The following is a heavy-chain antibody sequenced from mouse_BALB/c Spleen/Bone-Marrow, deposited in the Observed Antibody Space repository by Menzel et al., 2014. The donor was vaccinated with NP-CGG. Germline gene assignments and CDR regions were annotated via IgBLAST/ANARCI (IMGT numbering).Heavy chain of an antibody. D-gene: IGHD2-2*01. CDR1: GYSFTTYW. CDR3: TRGDGYGGFAY. J-gene: IGHJ3*01. CDR2: IHPSDSET. Sequence: QVQLQQSGAELVRPGASVKLSCKPSGYSFTTYWMNWVKQRPGQGLEWIGMIHPSDSETKLNQKFKDEATLTVDKSSNTAYMQLNSPTSEDSAVYYCTRGDGYGGFAYWGQGTLVTVSA. V-gene: IGHV1-61*01.